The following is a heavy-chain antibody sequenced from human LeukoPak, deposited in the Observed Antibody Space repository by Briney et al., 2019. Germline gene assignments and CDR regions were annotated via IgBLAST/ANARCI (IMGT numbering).Heavy chain of an antibody. D-gene: IGHD4-17*01. Sequence: PGGSLRLSCAASGFTFSRYSIKWVRQTPGGGLEWISYISSTSATIYYADSVKGRFTISRDNAKNSLYLQMDSLRVEDTGVYYCARDLFGNGDYPSEYLGQGTLITVSS. CDR1: GFTFSRYS. CDR3: ARDLFGNGDYPSEY. V-gene: IGHV3-48*04. CDR2: ISSTSATI. J-gene: IGHJ1*01.